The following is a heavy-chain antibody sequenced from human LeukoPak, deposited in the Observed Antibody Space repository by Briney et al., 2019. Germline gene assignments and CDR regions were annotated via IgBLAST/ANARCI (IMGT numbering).Heavy chain of an antibody. CDR3: ARGYGGIEQLVPDY. Sequence: PGGSLRLSCAASGFTFGDHYMDWVRQAPGKGLEWVSSISSSSSYIYYADSVKGRFTISRDNAKNSLYLQMNSLRAEDTAVYYCARGYGGIEQLVPDYWGQGTLVTVSS. V-gene: IGHV3-21*01. D-gene: IGHD6-6*01. CDR2: ISSSSSYI. J-gene: IGHJ4*02. CDR1: GFTFGDHY.